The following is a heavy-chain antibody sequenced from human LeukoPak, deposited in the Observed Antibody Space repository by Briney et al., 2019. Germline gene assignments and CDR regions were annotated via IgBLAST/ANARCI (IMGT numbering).Heavy chain of an antibody. D-gene: IGHD4-23*01. J-gene: IGHJ4*02. Sequence: GASLQISCKGFGYRFTSNWIGWVRPLPGKGLEWMGIIYPGDSDTRYSPSFQGQVTISADKSISTAYLQWSSLKASDTAMYYCATPLGGIDSWGQGTLVTVSS. CDR2: IYPGDSDT. V-gene: IGHV5-51*01. CDR1: GYRFTSNW. CDR3: ATPLGGIDS.